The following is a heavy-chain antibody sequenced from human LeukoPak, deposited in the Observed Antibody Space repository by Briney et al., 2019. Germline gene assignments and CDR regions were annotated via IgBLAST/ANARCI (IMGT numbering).Heavy chain of an antibody. CDR2: IYTSGST. CDR3: ARDLTIYYFDY. D-gene: IGHD1-1*01. J-gene: IGHJ4*02. Sequence: SQTLSLTCTVSGGSISSGSYYWSWIRQPAGKGLEWIGRIYTSGSTNYNPSLKSRVTISVDTSKNQFSLKLSSVTAADTGVYYCARDLTIYYFDYWGQGTLVTVSS. V-gene: IGHV4-61*02. CDR1: GGSISSGSYY.